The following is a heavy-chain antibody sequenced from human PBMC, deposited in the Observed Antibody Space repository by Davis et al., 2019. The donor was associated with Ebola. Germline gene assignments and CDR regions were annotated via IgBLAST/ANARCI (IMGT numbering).Heavy chain of an antibody. D-gene: IGHD1-26*01. CDR1: GFTLNGYD. CDR3: AREGYTGYVRISGSYYADY. Sequence: GESLKISCAASGFTLNGYDMNWVRQAPGKGLEWVSYITSNSRTTYYADSVKGRFTISRDNARNSVYLQLNSLTDEDTAVYFCAREGYTGYVRISGSYYADYWGQGTLVTVSS. J-gene: IGHJ4*02. CDR2: ITSNSRTT. V-gene: IGHV3-48*02.